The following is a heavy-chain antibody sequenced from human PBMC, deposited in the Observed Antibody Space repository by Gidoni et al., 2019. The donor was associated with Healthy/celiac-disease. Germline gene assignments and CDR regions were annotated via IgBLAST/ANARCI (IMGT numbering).Heavy chain of an antibody. CDR3: ARGPATMIVVARWAFDI. D-gene: IGHD3-22*01. CDR1: GYTFTGSY. V-gene: IGHV1-2*02. J-gene: IGHJ3*02. CDR2: INTNSGGT. Sequence: QLQLVQSGAAVKKPAASVKVTCKPSGYTFTGSYMHWVRQAPGQGLEWMGWINTNSGGTNYAQKFQGRVTMTRDTSISTAYMELSRLRSDDTAVYYCARGPATMIVVARWAFDIWGQGTMVTVSS.